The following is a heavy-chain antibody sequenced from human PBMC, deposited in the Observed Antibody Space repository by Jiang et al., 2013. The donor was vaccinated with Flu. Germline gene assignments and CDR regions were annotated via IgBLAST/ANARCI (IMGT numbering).Heavy chain of an antibody. V-gene: IGHV6-1*01. D-gene: IGHD1-26*01. CDR3: ARVAWEVPPI. J-gene: IGHJ3*02. Sequence: VSNNIAAWSWIRQSPSRGLEWLGRTYYRSKWYNDYAVSVKSRIAINADTSKNQFSLHLNSVTPEDTAVYFCARVAWEVPPIWGQGTVVTVSS. CDR1: VSNNIAA. CDR2: TYYRSKWYN.